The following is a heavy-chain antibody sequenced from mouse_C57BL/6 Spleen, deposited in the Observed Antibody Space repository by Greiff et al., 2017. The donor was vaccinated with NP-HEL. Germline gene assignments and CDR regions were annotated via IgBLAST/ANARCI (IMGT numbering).Heavy chain of an antibody. CDR2: IDPSDSET. V-gene: IGHV1-52*01. J-gene: IGHJ2*01. CDR3: ARGGAPYSNYGGNFDY. D-gene: IGHD2-5*01. CDR1: GYTFTSYW. Sequence: QVQLQQPGAELVRPGSSVKLSCKASGYTFTSYWMHWVKQRPIQGLEWIGNIDPSDSETHYNQKFKDKATLTVDKSSSTAYMQLSSLTSEDSAVYYCARGGAPYSNYGGNFDYWGQGTTLTVSS.